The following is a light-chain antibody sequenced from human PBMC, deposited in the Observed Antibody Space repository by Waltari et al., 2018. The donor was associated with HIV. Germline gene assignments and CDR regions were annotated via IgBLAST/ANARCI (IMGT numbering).Light chain of an antibody. CDR3: AAWDDSLSGLV. J-gene: IGLJ2*01. CDR1: TSNIGNNA. CDR2: YDD. V-gene: IGLV1-36*01. Sequence: QSVLTQPPSLSEAPRQRVTISCSGSTSNIGNNAVYWYQQLPGKAPKLVIYYDDLLPSGVSVRFSGSKSGTSASLAISGLQSEDEADYYCAAWDDSLSGLVFGGGTKLTVL.